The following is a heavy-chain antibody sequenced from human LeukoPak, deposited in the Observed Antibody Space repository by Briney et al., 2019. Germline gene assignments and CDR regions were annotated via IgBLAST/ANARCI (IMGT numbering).Heavy chain of an antibody. CDR1: GFIVSSNY. J-gene: IGHJ6*03. CDR2: IYSGGST. V-gene: IGHV3-53*05. Sequence: PGGSLRLSCAASGFIVSSNYMSWVRQAPGKGLEWVSVIYSGGSTYYADSVKGRFTISRDNSKNTLYLQMNSLRAEDTAVYYCAKDPSIAAPYYMDVWGKGTTVTVSS. D-gene: IGHD6-13*01. CDR3: AKDPSIAAPYYMDV.